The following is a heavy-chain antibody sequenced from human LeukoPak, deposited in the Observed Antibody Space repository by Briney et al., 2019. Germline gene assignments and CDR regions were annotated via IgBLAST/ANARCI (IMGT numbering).Heavy chain of an antibody. CDR1: GFTFDDYT. D-gene: IGHD4-17*01. CDR3: AKSKTAVTTGYLDY. CDR2: ISWDGGST. J-gene: IGHJ4*02. V-gene: IGHV3-43*01. Sequence: PGGSLRLPCAASGFTFDDYTMHWVRQAPGKGLEWVSLISWDGGSTYYADSVKGRFTISRDNSKNSLYLQMNSLRTEDTALYYCAKSKTAVTTGYLDYWGQGTLVTVSS.